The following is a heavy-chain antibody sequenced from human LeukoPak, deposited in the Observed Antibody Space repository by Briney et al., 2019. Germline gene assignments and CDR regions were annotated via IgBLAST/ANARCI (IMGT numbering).Heavy chain of an antibody. CDR2: IRSKGYGGTT. CDR1: GFTFGDYA. CDR3: QTYYYDTSGYYYIDQ. V-gene: IGHV3-49*04. J-gene: IGHJ4*02. D-gene: IGHD3-22*01. Sequence: GGSLRVSCTTSGFTFGDYAMSWVRQAPGKGLEWVGFIRSKGYGGTTEYAASVKGRFTISRDDSKSIAYLQMNSLKTEDTAVYYCQTYYYDTSGYYYIDQWGQGTLVTVSS.